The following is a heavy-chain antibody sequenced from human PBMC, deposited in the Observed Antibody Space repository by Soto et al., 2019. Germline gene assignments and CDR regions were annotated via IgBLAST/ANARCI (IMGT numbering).Heavy chain of an antibody. J-gene: IGHJ6*02. CDR3: ARDRTTVTTRYYYYYYGMDV. Sequence: PGGSLRLSCAASGFTFSSYAMHWVRQAPGKGLEWVAVISYDGSNKYYADSVKGRFTISRDNSKNTLYLQMNSLRAEDTAVYYCARDRTTVTTRYYYYYYGMDVWGQGTTVTVSS. CDR1: GFTFSSYA. V-gene: IGHV3-30-3*01. CDR2: ISYDGSNK. D-gene: IGHD4-17*01.